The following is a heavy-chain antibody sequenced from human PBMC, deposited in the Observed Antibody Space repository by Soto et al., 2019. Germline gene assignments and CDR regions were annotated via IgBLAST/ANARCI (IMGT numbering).Heavy chain of an antibody. V-gene: IGHV1-69*06. CDR1: GGTFSSYT. J-gene: IGHJ6*02. Sequence: GASVKVSCKASGGTFSSYTFNWVRQAPGQGLEWMGGIIPIFGSANYAQKFQGRVTITADTSTSTAYMELSSLRSEDTAVYYCARERIAAAGTGYYYYYGMDVWGQGTTVTVSS. CDR3: ARERIAAAGTGYYYYYGMDV. CDR2: IIPIFGSA. D-gene: IGHD6-13*01.